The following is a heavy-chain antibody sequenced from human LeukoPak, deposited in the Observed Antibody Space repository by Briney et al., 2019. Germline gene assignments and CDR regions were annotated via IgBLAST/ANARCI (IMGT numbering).Heavy chain of an antibody. V-gene: IGHV3-48*04. Sequence: PGGSLRLSCAAPGFTFSSYSIDWVRQAPGKGLEWLSYISSSSSTIYFADSVKGRFTISRDNAKNSAYLHMNSLRAEDTAVYYCARVWSSGYTKDYWGQGTLVTVS. CDR1: GFTFSSYS. J-gene: IGHJ4*02. CDR2: ISSSSSTI. CDR3: ARVWSSGYTKDY. D-gene: IGHD3-22*01.